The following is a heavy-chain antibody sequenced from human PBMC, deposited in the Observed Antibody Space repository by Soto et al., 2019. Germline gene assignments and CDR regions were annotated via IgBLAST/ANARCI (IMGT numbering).Heavy chain of an antibody. CDR2: ISAYNGNT. CDR1: GYTFTSYG. D-gene: IGHD1-1*01. J-gene: IGHJ4*02. CDR3: ARDNRETGPDY. V-gene: IGHV1-18*01. Sequence: ASVKVSCKASGYTFTSYGISWVRQAPGQGLEWMGWISAYNGNTNYPQKLQGRVTMTTDTSTSTAYMELRSLSSDDTAVYYCARDNRETGPDYWGQGTLVTVSS.